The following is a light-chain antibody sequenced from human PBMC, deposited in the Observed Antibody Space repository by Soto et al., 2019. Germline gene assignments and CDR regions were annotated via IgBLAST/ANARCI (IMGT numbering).Light chain of an antibody. CDR3: VAWDGSLNGWV. J-gene: IGLJ7*01. V-gene: IGLV1-44*01. CDR1: NSNIGSNT. Sequence: QSVLTQAPSASGTPGQRVTISCSGSNSNIGSNTVSWYQQVPGTAPKVLIYNNDQRPSGVPDRLSGSKSGTSASLAIGGLQSEDEADYYCVAWDGSLNGWVFGGGTQLTVL. CDR2: NND.